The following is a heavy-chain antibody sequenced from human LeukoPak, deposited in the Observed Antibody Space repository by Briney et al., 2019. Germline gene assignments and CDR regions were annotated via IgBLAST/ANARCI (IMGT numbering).Heavy chain of an antibody. Sequence: GGSLRLSCAASGFTSSNYAMNWVRQAPGKGLEWVSAISGSGADTYYADSVKGRFTISRDNSKNTLYLQMNSLRAEDTAIYFCAKELRRSPTYYFDYWGQGTLVTVSS. CDR3: AKELRRSPTYYFDY. CDR2: ISGSGADT. D-gene: IGHD2-15*01. J-gene: IGHJ4*02. V-gene: IGHV3-23*01. CDR1: GFTSSNYA.